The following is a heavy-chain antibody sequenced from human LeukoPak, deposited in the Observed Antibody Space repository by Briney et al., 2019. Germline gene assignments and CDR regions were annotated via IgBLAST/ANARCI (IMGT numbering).Heavy chain of an antibody. V-gene: IGHV4-59*01. J-gene: IGHJ5*02. CDR1: GGSISSYY. CDR3: ARGPTSLPTYSSSWYDVSRWFDP. CDR2: IYYSGST. D-gene: IGHD6-13*01. Sequence: PSETLSLTCTVSGGSISSYYWSWIRQPPGKGLEWIGYIYYSGSTNYNPSLKSRVTISVDTSKNQFSLKLSSVTAADTAVYYCARGPTSLPTYSSSWYDVSRWFDPWGQGTLVTVSS.